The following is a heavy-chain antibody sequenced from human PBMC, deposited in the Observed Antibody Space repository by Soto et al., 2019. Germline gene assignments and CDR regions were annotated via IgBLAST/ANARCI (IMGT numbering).Heavy chain of an antibody. CDR1: GASISTGDYY. D-gene: IGHD3-22*01. V-gene: IGHV4-30-4*01. Sequence: PSETLSLTCTVSGASISTGDYYWSWVRQPPGKGLEWIGYIYYSGFTYYNPSLKSRVTINPDTSKNQFSLQLNSVTPEDTAVYYCARPVYADTSRGIQFNWFDPCGPGTLVNVSS. J-gene: IGHJ5*02. CDR2: IYYSGFT. CDR3: ARPVYADTSRGIQFNWFDP.